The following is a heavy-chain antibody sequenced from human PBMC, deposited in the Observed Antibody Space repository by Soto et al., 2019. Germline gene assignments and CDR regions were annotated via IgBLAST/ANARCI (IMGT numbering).Heavy chain of an antibody. CDR1: KFTFSSYD. CDR2: ISDDGRNK. Sequence: QVQLVESGGGVVQPGRSLRLSCAASKFTFSSYDMHWLRQAPGKGLEWVAVISDDGRNKYYADSVKGRFTSSRDNSKNTLYLQMNSLRAEDTAVYYCAKGRGYSYGSAFDIWGQGTMVTVSS. J-gene: IGHJ3*02. CDR3: AKGRGYSYGSAFDI. V-gene: IGHV3-30*18. D-gene: IGHD5-18*01.